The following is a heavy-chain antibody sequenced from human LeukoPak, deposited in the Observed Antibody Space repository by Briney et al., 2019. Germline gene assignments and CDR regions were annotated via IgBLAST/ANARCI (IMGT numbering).Heavy chain of an antibody. CDR1: GYTFTGYY. Sequence: ASVKVSCKASGYTFTGYYMHWVRQAPGQGLEWMEWINPNSGGTNYAQKFQGRVTMTRDTSISTAYMELSRLRSDDTAVYYCAREWDYYGSGTLGFDYWGQGTLVTVSS. J-gene: IGHJ4*02. CDR3: AREWDYYGSGTLGFDY. V-gene: IGHV1-2*02. D-gene: IGHD3-10*01. CDR2: INPNSGGT.